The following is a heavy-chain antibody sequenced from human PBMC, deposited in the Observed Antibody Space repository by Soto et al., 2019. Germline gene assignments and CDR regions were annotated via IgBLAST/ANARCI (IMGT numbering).Heavy chain of an antibody. D-gene: IGHD6-13*01. CDR2: IYYSGST. CDR1: GGSISSSSYY. J-gene: IGHJ6*03. Sequence: SETLSLTCTVSGGSISSSSYYWGWIRQPPGKGLEWIGSIYYSGSTYYKPSLKSRVTISVDTSKNQFSLKLSSVTAADTAVYYFARSPSSSWYDYYYYYMDVWGKGTTVTVSS. V-gene: IGHV4-39*01. CDR3: ARSPSSSWYDYYYYYMDV.